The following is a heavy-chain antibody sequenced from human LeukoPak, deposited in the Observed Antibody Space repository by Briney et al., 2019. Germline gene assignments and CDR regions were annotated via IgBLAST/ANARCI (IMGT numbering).Heavy chain of an antibody. Sequence: GGSLRLSCAASGFTFSRHWMHWVRQAPGKGLVWVSRIKGDQSTTNYADSVKGRFTISRDNAKNTLYLQMNSLRAADTAVYYCAREGEDDILTGNGMDVWGKGTTVTVSS. CDR3: AREGEDDILTGNGMDV. V-gene: IGHV3-74*01. CDR2: IKGDQSTT. CDR1: GFTFSRHW. J-gene: IGHJ6*04. D-gene: IGHD3-9*01.